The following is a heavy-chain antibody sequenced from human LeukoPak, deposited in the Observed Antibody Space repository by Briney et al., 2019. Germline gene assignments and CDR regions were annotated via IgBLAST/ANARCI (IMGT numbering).Heavy chain of an antibody. V-gene: IGHV3-21*01. J-gene: IGHJ4*02. CDR1: GFTFSSYG. Sequence: GGSLRLSRAASGFTFSSYGMNWVRQGPGKGLEWVSSISSSSSYIYYADSVKGRFTISRDNAKNSLYLQMNSLRAEDTAVYYCARGLSTDEFDYWGQGTLVTVSS. CDR2: ISSSSSYI. D-gene: IGHD2-8*02. CDR3: ARGLSTDEFDY.